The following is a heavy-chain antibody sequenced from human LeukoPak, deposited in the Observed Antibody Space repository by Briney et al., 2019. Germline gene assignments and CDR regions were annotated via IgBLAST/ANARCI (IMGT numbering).Heavy chain of an antibody. CDR3: ARGRGYDRTGYVYYFDF. D-gene: IGHD3-22*01. V-gene: IGHV1-8*01. Sequence: ASVKVSCKASGYSFTCYDINWVRQAPGQGFAWVGWMNPNSGNTGHAQEFQGRVTMTRDTSMSTAYTELSSLRYEDTAVYYCARGRGYDRTGYVYYFDFWGQGTLVTVSS. CDR1: GYSFTCYD. J-gene: IGHJ4*02. CDR2: MNPNSGNT.